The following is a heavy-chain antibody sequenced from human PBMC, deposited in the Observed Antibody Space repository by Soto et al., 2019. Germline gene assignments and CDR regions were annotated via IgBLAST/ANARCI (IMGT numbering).Heavy chain of an antibody. CDR2: IIPIFGTA. Sequence: GASVKVSCKASGGTFSSYAISWVRQAPGQGLEWMGGIIPIFGTANYAQKFQGRVTITADESTSTAYMELSSLRSEDTAVYYCAIFAYYYDSSGYDLDYWGQGTLVTVSS. D-gene: IGHD3-22*01. CDR3: AIFAYYYDSSGYDLDY. J-gene: IGHJ4*02. CDR1: GGTFSSYA. V-gene: IGHV1-69*13.